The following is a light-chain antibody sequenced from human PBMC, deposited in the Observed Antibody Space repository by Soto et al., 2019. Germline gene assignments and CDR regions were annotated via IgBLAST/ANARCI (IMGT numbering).Light chain of an antibody. Sequence: QSALTQPASVSGSPGQSITISCTGTSSDVGGYNYVSWYQQHPGKAPKLMIYNVSNRPSGVSNRFSGPNSGNTASLTISGLQAEDEADYYCSSYTSSNTVVFGGGTKLTVL. CDR3: SSYTSSNTVV. CDR1: SSDVGGYNY. J-gene: IGLJ2*01. V-gene: IGLV2-14*01. CDR2: NVS.